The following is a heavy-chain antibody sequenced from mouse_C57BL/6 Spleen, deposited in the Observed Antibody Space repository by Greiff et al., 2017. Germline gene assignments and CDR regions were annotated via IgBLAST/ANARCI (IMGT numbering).Heavy chain of an antibody. CDR1: GFNIKDYY. J-gene: IGHJ2*01. CDR2: IDPEDGDT. D-gene: IGHD2-1*01. CDR3: TTVYYGNLYYFDY. V-gene: IGHV14-1*01. Sequence: VQLQQSGAELVRPGASVKLSCTASGFNIKDYYMHWVKQRPEQGLEWIGRIDPEDGDTEYAPKFQGKATMTADTSSNTAYLQLSSLTSEDTAVYYCTTVYYGNLYYFDYWGQGTTLTVSS.